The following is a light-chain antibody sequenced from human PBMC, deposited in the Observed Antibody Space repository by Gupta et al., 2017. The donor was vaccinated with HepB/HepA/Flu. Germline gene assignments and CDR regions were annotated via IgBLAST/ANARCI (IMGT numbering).Light chain of an antibody. Sequence: EIVMTQSPATLSVSPGERATLSCRASQSVSNNLAWYQQKPGQAPRLLIFGAYTRATGIPARFSGSGSGAEFTLTISSLQSEDFAVYYCQQYHNWPPLTFGGGTKVEIK. V-gene: IGKV3-15*01. J-gene: IGKJ4*01. CDR3: QQYHNWPPLT. CDR1: QSVSNN. CDR2: GAY.